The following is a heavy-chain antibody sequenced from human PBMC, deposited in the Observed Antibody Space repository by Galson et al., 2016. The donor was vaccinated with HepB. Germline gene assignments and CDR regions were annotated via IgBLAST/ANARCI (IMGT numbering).Heavy chain of an antibody. Sequence: SETLSLTCTVSGDSMSTNWWSWVRQPPGMGPEWIGEVYHTGSTNYKSSLKSRATISMEMSKNQLSRELTSVTAAGTAVYYCARVDGFWSGTPSYWYFDLWGRGTLVTGSS. D-gene: IGHD3-3*01. CDR2: VYHTGST. CDR1: GDSMSTNW. V-gene: IGHV4-4*02. J-gene: IGHJ2*01. CDR3: ARVDGFWSGTPSYWYFDL.